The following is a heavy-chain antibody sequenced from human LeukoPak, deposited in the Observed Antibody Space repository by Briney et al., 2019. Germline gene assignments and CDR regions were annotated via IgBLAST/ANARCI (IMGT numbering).Heavy chain of an antibody. D-gene: IGHD2-21*02. J-gene: IGHJ4*02. Sequence: PGRSLRLSCAASGFTFDDYAMHWVRQAPGKGLEWVSGISWNSGSIGYADSVKGRFTISRDNAKNSLYLQMNSLRAEDTALYYWAKVMEYCGGDCYSGFDYWGQGTLVTVSS. CDR2: ISWNSGSI. CDR1: GFTFDDYA. V-gene: IGHV3-9*01. CDR3: AKVMEYCGGDCYSGFDY.